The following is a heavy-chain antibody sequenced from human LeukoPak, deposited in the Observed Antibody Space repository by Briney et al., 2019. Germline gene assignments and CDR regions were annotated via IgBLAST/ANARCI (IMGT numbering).Heavy chain of an antibody. V-gene: IGHV4-59*11. Sequence: PSETLSLTCTVSGGSISGHYWSWIRQSPGKGLEWIAYIYHSGSTNYNPSLKSRVTISADTSKNQVSLELRSVTAADTAVYYCAGGHDSSSWSNWFDPWGQGTLVTVSS. CDR1: GGSISGHY. J-gene: IGHJ5*02. CDR3: AGGHDSSSWSNWFDP. D-gene: IGHD6-13*01. CDR2: IYHSGST.